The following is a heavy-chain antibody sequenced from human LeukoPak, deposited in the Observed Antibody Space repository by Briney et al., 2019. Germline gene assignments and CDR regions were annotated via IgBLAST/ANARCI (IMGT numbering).Heavy chain of an antibody. CDR1: GGSITSYY. V-gene: IGHV4-4*07. D-gene: IGHD6-6*01. J-gene: IGHJ4*02. Sequence: SETLSLTCTVSGGSITSYYWTYIRQPAGKGLDWIARIHSSGGTNYSPSLKSRVTMSLDTSKNQFSLNLSSVTAADTAIYYCAREFSGTSIAARVFDSWGQGTLVTVSS. CDR3: AREFSGTSIAARVFDS. CDR2: IHSSGGT.